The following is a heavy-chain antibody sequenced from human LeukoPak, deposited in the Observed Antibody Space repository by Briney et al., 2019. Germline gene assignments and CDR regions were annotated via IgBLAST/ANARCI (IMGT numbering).Heavy chain of an antibody. Sequence: GASVKVSCKASGGTFSSYAISWVRQAPGQGLEWMGGIIPIFGTANYAQKFQGRVTITADESTSTAYMELSSLRSEDTAVYYCASNWYCSSTSCHGEDYWGQGTLVTVSS. CDR2: IIPIFGTA. V-gene: IGHV1-69*13. CDR1: GGTFSSYA. CDR3: ASNWYCSSTSCHGEDY. J-gene: IGHJ4*02. D-gene: IGHD2-2*01.